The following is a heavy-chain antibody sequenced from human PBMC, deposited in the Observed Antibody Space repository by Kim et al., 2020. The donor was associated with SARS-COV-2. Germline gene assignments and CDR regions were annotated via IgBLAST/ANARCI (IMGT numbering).Heavy chain of an antibody. V-gene: IGHV4-39*01. D-gene: IGHD2-8*01. Sequence: SETLSLTCTVSGGSISSSSYYWGWIRQPPGKGLEWIGSIYYSGSTYYNPSLKSRVTISVDTSKNQFSLKLSSVTAADTAVYYCARVCREGYCTDVGSFDP. CDR1: GGSISSSSYY. CDR2: IYYSGST. J-gene: IGHJ5*02. CDR3: ARVCREGYCTDVGSFDP.